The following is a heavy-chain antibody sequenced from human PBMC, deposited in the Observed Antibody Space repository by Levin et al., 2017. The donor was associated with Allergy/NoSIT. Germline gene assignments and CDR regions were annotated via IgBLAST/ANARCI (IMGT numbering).Heavy chain of an antibody. CDR3: ARAYWLGTVSYYSAY. J-gene: IGHJ4*02. CDR1: GFTLSSYS. Sequence: GGSLRLSCAVSGFTLSSYSMNWVRQAPGKGLEWVAYISSSTTTIYYADSVKGRFTISRYSAKNSLYLQLNSLSDEDTAVYFCARAYWLGTVSYYSAYWGQGTLVTVSS. V-gene: IGHV3-48*02. CDR2: ISSSTTTI. D-gene: IGHD3-22*01.